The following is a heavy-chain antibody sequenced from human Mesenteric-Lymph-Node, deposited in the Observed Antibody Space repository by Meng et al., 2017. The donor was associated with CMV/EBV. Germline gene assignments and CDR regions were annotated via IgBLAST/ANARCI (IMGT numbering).Heavy chain of an antibody. D-gene: IGHD3-10*01. J-gene: IGHJ4*02. CDR2: VIPIFDTV. CDR1: GGTLRSYT. CDR3: TRPFGSGSYYTPLSL. Sequence: SGGTLRSYTISWVRQAPGKGLEWMGGVIPIFDTVNYAQKFQGRVTITADESTSTARMELSSLRSEDTAMYYCTRPFGSGSYYTPLSLWGQGTLVTVSS. V-gene: IGHV1-69*01.